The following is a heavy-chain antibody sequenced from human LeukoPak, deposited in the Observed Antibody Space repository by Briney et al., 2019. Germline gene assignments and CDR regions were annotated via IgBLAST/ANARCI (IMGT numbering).Heavy chain of an antibody. CDR3: ARAPAYWPYYYMDV. CDR1: GFTFSSYS. J-gene: IGHJ6*03. D-gene: IGHD3-16*01. V-gene: IGHV3-21*04. Sequence: GGSLRLSCAASGFTFSSYSMNWVRQAPGKVLEWVSSISSSSSYIYYADSVKGRFTISRDNAKNSLYLEMNSLRADDTAVYYCARAPAYWPYYYMDVWGKGTTVTISS. CDR2: ISSSSSYI.